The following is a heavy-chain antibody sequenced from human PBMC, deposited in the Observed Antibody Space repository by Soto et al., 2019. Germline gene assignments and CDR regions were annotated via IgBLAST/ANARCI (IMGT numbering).Heavy chain of an antibody. D-gene: IGHD3-9*01. CDR2: ISYDGSNK. Sequence: TGGSLRLSCAASGFTFSSYAMHWVRQAPGKGLEWVAVISYDGSNKYYADSVKGRFTISRDNSKNTLYLQMNSLRAEDTAVYYCARDLSWDDILTGSGNFDYWGQGTLVTVSS. CDR3: ARDLSWDDILTGSGNFDY. CDR1: GFTFSSYA. J-gene: IGHJ4*02. V-gene: IGHV3-30-3*01.